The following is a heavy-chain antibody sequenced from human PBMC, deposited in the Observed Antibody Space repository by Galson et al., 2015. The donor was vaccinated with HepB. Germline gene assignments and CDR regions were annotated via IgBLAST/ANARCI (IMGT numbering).Heavy chain of an antibody. CDR2: INANSGDI. J-gene: IGHJ3*02. CDR1: GYTFTGYY. CDR3: ARDRGGSACDI. Sequence: SVKVSCKASGYTFTGYYIHWVRQAPGQGLEWLGRINANSGDIKYAQRFQGRVTMTGDTSVSTAYMELSRLASDDTAVYFCARDRGGSACDIWGQGTVVIVSP. V-gene: IGHV1-2*06. D-gene: IGHD3-10*01.